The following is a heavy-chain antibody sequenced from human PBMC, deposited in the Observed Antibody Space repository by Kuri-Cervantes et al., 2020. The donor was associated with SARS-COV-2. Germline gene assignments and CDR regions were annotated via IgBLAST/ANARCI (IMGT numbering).Heavy chain of an antibody. J-gene: IGHJ6*02. V-gene: IGHV3-30*03. CDR1: GFTFSSYG. CDR3: ARDRKDYDFWSGYLPRGGYYYYYGMDV. Sequence: GGSLRLSCAASGFTFSSYGMHLVRQAPGKGLEWVAVISYDGSNKYYADSVKGRFTISRDNSKNTLYLQMNSLRAEDTAVYYCARDRKDYDFWSGYLPRGGYYYYYGMDVWGQGTTVTVSS. D-gene: IGHD3-3*01. CDR2: ISYDGSNK.